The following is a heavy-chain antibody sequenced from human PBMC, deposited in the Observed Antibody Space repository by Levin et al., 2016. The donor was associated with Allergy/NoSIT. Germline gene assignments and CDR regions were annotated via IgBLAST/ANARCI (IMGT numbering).Heavy chain of an antibody. V-gene: IGHV3-13*04. CDR2: IGTAGDT. CDR3: ARALRYNWNGDYGMDV. J-gene: IGHJ6*02. Sequence: GESLKISCARPWIHTTKTTTCTGSAKLQGKVWNGVSTIGTAGDTYYLASVKGRFTISRENDKNSLYLQMNSLRAGDTAVYYCARALRYNWNGDYGMDVWGQGTTVTVSS. D-gene: IGHD1-1*01. CDR1: IHTTKTTT.